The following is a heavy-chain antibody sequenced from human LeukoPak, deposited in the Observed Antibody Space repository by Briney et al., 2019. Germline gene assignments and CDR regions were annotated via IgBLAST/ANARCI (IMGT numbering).Heavy chain of an antibody. V-gene: IGHV4-59*12. J-gene: IGHJ5*02. Sequence: PSETLSLTCTVSGGSISSYYWSWIRQPPGKGLEWIGYIYYSGSTNYNPSLKSRVTISVDTSKNQFSLKLSSVTAADTAVYYCARGGIVVVVAATPNWFDPWGQGTLVTVSS. CDR3: ARGGIVVVVAATPNWFDP. CDR1: GGSISSYY. CDR2: IYYSGST. D-gene: IGHD2-15*01.